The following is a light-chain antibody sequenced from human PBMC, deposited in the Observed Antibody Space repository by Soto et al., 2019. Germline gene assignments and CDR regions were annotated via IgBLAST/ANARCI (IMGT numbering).Light chain of an antibody. CDR3: ITYAGSNKPA. V-gene: IGLV2-8*01. CDR1: SSDVGGYNY. J-gene: IGLJ2*01. Sequence: QSALTQPPSASGSPGQSVAISCSGTSSDVGGYNYVSWYQQHPGKAPKLMIYDVNKRPSGVPDRFSGSKSGKTASLTVSGLQAEDEADYYCITYAGSNKPAFGGGTKLTVL. CDR2: DVN.